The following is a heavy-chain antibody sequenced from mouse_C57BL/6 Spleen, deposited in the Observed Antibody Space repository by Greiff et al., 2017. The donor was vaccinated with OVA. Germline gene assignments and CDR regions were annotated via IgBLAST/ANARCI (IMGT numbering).Heavy chain of an antibody. D-gene: IGHD1-1*01. CDR2: INPNNGGT. CDR3: ARMGGYYYGSSYGFFDY. CDR1: GYTFTDYY. Sequence: VQLQQSGPELVKPGASVKLSCKASGYTFTDYYINWVKQSHGKSLEWIGDINPNNGGTSYNQKFKGKATLTVDKSSSTAYLELRSLTSEDSAVYCCARMGGYYYGSSYGFFDYWGQGTTLTVSS. J-gene: IGHJ2*01. V-gene: IGHV1-26*01.